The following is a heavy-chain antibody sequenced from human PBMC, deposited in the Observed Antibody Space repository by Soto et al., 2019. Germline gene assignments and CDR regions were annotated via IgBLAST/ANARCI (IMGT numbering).Heavy chain of an antibody. CDR3: ARDYSYQRAMDV. V-gene: IGHV3-30-3*01. D-gene: IGHD2-15*01. J-gene: IGHJ6*02. CDR1: GFTFSNFA. CDR2: ISYDGSHK. Sequence: GGSLRLSCAASGFTFSNFAMYWVRQAPGKGLEWVTVISYDGSHKYYADSVKGRFTISRDNSKNTLYLQMNNLRAEDSAVYFCARDYSYQRAMDVWGQGTTVTVSS.